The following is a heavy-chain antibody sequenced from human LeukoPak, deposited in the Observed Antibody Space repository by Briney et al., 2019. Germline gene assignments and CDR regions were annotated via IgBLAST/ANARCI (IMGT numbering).Heavy chain of an antibody. V-gene: IGHV1-18*01. CDR3: ARDGSVLVVVPAAIPNDY. CDR1: GYTFTSYG. D-gene: IGHD2-2*02. Sequence: ASVKVCCKASGYTFTSYGISWVRQAPGQGLEWMGWISAYNGNTNYAQKLQGRVTMTTDTSTSTAYMELRSLRSDDTAVYYCARDGSVLVVVPAAIPNDYWGQGTLVTVSS. J-gene: IGHJ4*02. CDR2: ISAYNGNT.